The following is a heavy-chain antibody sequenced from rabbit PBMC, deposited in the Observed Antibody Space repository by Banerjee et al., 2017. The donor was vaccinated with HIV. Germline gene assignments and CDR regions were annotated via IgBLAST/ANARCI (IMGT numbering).Heavy chain of an antibody. V-gene: IGHV1S45*01. D-gene: IGHD6-1*01. CDR1: GFSFNNKYV. J-gene: IGHJ6*01. CDR3: ARDAGYAVDGGYYGMDL. Sequence: QEQLEESGGDLVKPEGSLTLTCTASGFSFNNKYVMCWVRQAPGKGLEWIACIHAGSSGRTYYANWAKGRFTISKTSSTTVTLQMTSLTAADTATYFCARDAGYAVDGGYYGMDLWGQGTLVTVS. CDR2: IHAGSSGRT.